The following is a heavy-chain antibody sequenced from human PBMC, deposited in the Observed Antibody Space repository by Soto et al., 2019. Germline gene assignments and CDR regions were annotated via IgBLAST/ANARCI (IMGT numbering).Heavy chain of an antibody. V-gene: IGHV3-23*01. Sequence: HPGGSLRLSCAASGFIFSSYAMSWVRQAPGKGLEWVSAISGSGGSTYYADSVKGRFTISRDNSKNTLYLQMNSLRAEDTAVYYCAIEKISTSCCNWFDPWGQGTLVPVSS. CDR1: GFIFSSYA. D-gene: IGHD2-2*01. CDR3: AIEKISTSCCNWFDP. J-gene: IGHJ5*02. CDR2: ISGSGGST.